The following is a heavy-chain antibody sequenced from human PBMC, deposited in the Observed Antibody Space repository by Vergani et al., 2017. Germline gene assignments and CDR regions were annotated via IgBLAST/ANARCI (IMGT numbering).Heavy chain of an antibody. V-gene: IGHV3-21*01. J-gene: IGHJ4*02. Sequence: VQLVESGGGLVKPGGSLRLSCAASGFTFSSYSMNWVRQAPGKGLEWVSSISSSSSYIYYADSVKGRFTISRDNAKNSLYRQMNSLRAEDTAVYYCARGLTWSSSWYAGDYWGQGTLVTVSS. CDR1: GFTFSSYS. CDR3: ARGLTWSSSWYAGDY. D-gene: IGHD6-13*01. CDR2: ISSSSSYI.